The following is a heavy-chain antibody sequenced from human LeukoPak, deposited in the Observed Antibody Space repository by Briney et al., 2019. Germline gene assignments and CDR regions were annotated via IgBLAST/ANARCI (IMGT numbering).Heavy chain of an antibody. Sequence: HPGGSLRLSCAASGFTFRNYWMSWVRQAPGKGLEWVANINLDGSEKYYVDSVKGRFTISRDNAKNSLYLQMTSLRAEDTAVYYCARDARVVIDYWGQGTLVTVSS. J-gene: IGHJ4*02. CDR3: ARDARVVIDY. D-gene: IGHD2-2*01. CDR2: INLDGSEK. CDR1: GFTFRNYW. V-gene: IGHV3-7*01.